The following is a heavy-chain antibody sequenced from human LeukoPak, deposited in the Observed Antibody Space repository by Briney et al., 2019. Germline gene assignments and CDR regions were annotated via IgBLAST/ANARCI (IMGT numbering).Heavy chain of an antibody. D-gene: IGHD1-26*01. CDR2: ITKQSDYV. Sequence: GGSLRLSCAASGFRLSDFNTNWVRQAPGKGLEWVSSITKQSDYVYYADSVTGRFTISRDNAQNSLFLQMNSLRADDTAVYYCAKDPWTEPIEDYFDYWGQGTLVTVSS. V-gene: IGHV3-21*01. J-gene: IGHJ4*02. CDR1: GFRLSDFN. CDR3: AKDPWTEPIEDYFDY.